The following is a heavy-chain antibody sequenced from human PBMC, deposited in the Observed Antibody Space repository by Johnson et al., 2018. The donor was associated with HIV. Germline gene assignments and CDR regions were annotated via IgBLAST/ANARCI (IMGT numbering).Heavy chain of an antibody. CDR1: GFTVSSNY. D-gene: IGHD5-12*01. J-gene: IGHJ3*02. V-gene: IGHV3-53*01. CDR3: TTIPRYTVAPLVPHDAFDI. Sequence: VQLVESGGGLIQLGGSLRLSCSASGFTVSSNYMSWVRQASGLGLEWVSVISSGGSTYYTDSVKGRFTISRYNSKNTLYLQMNRLRAEDTAVYYCTTIPRYTVAPLVPHDAFDIWGQGAMVTVSS. CDR2: ISSGGST.